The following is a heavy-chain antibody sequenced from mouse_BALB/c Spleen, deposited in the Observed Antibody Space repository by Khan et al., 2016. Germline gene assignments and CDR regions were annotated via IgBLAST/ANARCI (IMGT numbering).Heavy chain of an antibody. CDR2: INPSTGYT. D-gene: IGHD3-1*01. Sequence: VQLQESGAELAKPGASVKMSCKASGYTFTSYWMHWVKQRPGQGLEWIGYINPSTGYTEYNQKFKDKATLTADKSSSTAYMQLSSLTSEDSAVYYCARVGGNYAMDDWGQGTSVTVSS. CDR1: GYTFTSYW. CDR3: ARVGGNYAMDD. V-gene: IGHV1-7*01. J-gene: IGHJ4*01.